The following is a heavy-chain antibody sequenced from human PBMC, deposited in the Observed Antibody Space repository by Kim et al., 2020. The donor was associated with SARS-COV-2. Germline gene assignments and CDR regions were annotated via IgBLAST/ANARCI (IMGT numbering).Heavy chain of an antibody. V-gene: IGHV3-7*03. J-gene: IGHJ6*02. CDR1: GFTFSSYW. D-gene: IGHD4-17*01. CDR2: IKQDGSEK. CDR3: ARDSSIHYGGNLQYGMDV. Sequence: GGSLRLSCAASGFTFSSYWMSWVRQAPGKGLEWVANIKQDGSEKYYVDSVKGRFTISRDNAKNSLYLQMNSLRAEDTAVYYCARDSSIHYGGNLQYGMDVWGQGTTVTVSS.